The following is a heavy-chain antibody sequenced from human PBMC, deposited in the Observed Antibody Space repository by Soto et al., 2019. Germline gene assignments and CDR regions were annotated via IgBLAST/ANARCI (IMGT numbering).Heavy chain of an antibody. J-gene: IGHJ3*02. Sequence: GASVKVSCKPSGYTFTTYYIHWARQAPGQGLEWMGIINPSGGGTGYAQKLQGRVTMTRDTSTSTVYMELSSLRSEDTAVYYCARDWGGILGTSWGDAFDIWGQGTMVTVSS. D-gene: IGHD1-7*01. CDR3: ARDWGGILGTSWGDAFDI. CDR2: INPSGGGT. CDR1: GYTFTTYY. V-gene: IGHV1-46*01.